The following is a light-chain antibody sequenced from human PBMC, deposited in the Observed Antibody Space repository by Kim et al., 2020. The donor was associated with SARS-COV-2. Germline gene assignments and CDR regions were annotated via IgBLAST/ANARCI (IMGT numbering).Light chain of an antibody. V-gene: IGKV3-20*01. CDR2: GAS. CDR1: QSVSNAY. J-gene: IGKJ1*01. Sequence: EIVLTQSPGTLSLSPGESATLSCRASQSVSNAYLAWYQQKPGQAPSLLMYGASSRATGVPDRFSGSGSETDFTLTISRLEPDDFAVYYCQQYHRSPWTFGPGTKVDIK. CDR3: QQYHRSPWT.